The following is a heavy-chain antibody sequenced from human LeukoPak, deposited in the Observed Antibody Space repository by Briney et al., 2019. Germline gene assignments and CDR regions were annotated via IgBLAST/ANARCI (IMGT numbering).Heavy chain of an antibody. CDR2: ISHSGST. CDR1: GGSISINTW. J-gene: IGHJ4*02. Sequence: SGTLSPSCAVSGGSISINTWWSWVRQPPGKGLEWIGEISHSGSTNYNPSLKSRVTMSVDKSKNQFSLQLSSVTAADTAVYYCAREGSAVAGTDWGQRTLVSVSS. D-gene: IGHD6-19*01. CDR3: AREGSAVAGTD. V-gene: IGHV4-4*02.